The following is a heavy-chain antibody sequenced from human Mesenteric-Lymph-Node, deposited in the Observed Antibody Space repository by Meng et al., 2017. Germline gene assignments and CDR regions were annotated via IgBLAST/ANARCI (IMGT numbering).Heavy chain of an antibody. CDR2: INHSGST. V-gene: IGHV4-34*01. CDR1: GGSFSGYY. D-gene: IGHD3-16*01. J-gene: IGHJ3*01. CDR3: AREGENSDFDAFDL. Sequence: SETLSLTCAVYGGSFSGYYWSWIRQPPGKGLEWIGEINHSGSTNYNPSLKSRVTISVDTSKNQFSLKLSSVTAADTAVYYCAREGENSDFDAFDLWGPGTMVTVSS.